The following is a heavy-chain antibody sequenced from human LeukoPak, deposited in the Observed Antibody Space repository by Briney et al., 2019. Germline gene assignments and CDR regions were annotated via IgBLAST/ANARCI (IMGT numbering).Heavy chain of an antibody. V-gene: IGHV3-66*01. CDR1: GFTVSSNY. D-gene: IGHD6-19*01. CDR3: AKGLYSSGWYYFDY. J-gene: IGHJ4*02. Sequence: GGSLRLSCAASGFTVSSNYMSWVRQAPGKGLEWVSVIYSGGSTYYADSVKDRFTISRDNSKNTLYLQMNSLRAEDTAVYYCAKGLYSSGWYYFDYWGQGTLVTVSS. CDR2: IYSGGST.